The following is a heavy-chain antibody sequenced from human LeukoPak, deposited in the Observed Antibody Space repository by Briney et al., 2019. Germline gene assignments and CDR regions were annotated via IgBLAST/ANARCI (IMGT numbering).Heavy chain of an antibody. J-gene: IGHJ4*02. Sequence: PSETLSLTCAVYGGSFSGYYWSWIRQPPGKGLEWIGEINHSGSTNYNPSLKSRVTISVDTSKNQFSLKLSSVTAADTAVYYCAGHIAAPESRWGQGTLVTVSS. CDR3: AGHIAAPESR. V-gene: IGHV4-34*01. CDR1: GGSFSGYY. CDR2: INHSGST. D-gene: IGHD6-6*01.